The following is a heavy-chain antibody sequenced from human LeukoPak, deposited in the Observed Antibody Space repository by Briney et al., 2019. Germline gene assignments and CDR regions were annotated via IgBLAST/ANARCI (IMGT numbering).Heavy chain of an antibody. CDR1: GFTFSSYW. J-gene: IGHJ4*02. D-gene: IGHD3-10*01. CDR3: LRDGGDLFLLFGGLLSRPSVDKYYFDY. Sequence: PGGSLRLSCAASGFTFSSYWMSWVRQAPGKGLEWVSNIKRGGSKKYYADSVKGRFTISRDNSKNSLYLQMNSLRAEDTAVYYCLRDGGDLFLLFGGLLSRPSVDKYYFDYWGQGTLVRVPS. CDR2: IKRGGSKK. V-gene: IGHV3-7*03.